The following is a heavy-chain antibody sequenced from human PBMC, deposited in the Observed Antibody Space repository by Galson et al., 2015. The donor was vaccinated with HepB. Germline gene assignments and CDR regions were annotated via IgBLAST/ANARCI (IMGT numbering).Heavy chain of an antibody. CDR2: ISWNSGSI. Sequence: SLRLSCAASGFTFDDYAMHWVRQAPGKGLEWVSGISWNSGSIGYADSVKGRFTISRDNAKNSLYLQMNSLRAEDTALYYCAKDRLYYYDSSGSAFDIWGQGTMVTVSS. V-gene: IGHV3-9*01. D-gene: IGHD3-22*01. CDR1: GFTFDDYA. J-gene: IGHJ3*02. CDR3: AKDRLYYYDSSGSAFDI.